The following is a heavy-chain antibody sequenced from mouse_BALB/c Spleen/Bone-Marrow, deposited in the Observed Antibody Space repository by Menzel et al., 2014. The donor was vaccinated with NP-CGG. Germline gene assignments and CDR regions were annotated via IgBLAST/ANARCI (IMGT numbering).Heavy chain of an antibody. Sequence: QVQLKDSGPGLVAPSQSLSITCTVSGFSLSRYNVHWVRQPPGKGLEWLGMIWNGGSTAYNSALKSRLGISKDNSKSQVFLKMNSLQTDDTAMYYCARNYYGIPYYFDYWGQGTPLTGSS. CDR3: ARNYYGIPYYFDY. D-gene: IGHD1-1*01. CDR2: IWNGGST. V-gene: IGHV2-6-4*01. CDR1: GFSLSRYN. J-gene: IGHJ2*01.